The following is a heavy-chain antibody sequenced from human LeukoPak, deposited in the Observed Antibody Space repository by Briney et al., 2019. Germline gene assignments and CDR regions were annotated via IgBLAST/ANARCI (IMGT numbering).Heavy chain of an antibody. CDR3: TRNSGWYGVS. CDR2: IRSTANGYAT. V-gene: IGHV3-73*01. Sequence: GGSLRLSCAASGFTFSSYGMSWVRQASGKGLEWVGRIRSTANGYATAYAASVKGRFTISRDNSKNTLYLQLNSLRGDDTAVYYCTRNSGWYGVSWGQGTLVTVSS. CDR1: GFTFSSYG. J-gene: IGHJ4*02. D-gene: IGHD6-19*01.